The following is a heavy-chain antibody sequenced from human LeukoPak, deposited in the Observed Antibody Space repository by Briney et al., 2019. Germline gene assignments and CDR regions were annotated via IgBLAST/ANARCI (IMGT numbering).Heavy chain of an antibody. CDR2: IYYSGST. J-gene: IGHJ6*02. V-gene: IGHV4-31*03. D-gene: IGHD5-24*01. CDR3: ASWGRDGHHYGMDV. CDR1: GGSISSGGHY. Sequence: SQTLSLTCTVSGGSISSGGHYWSWIRQHPGKGLEWIGYIYYSGSTYYNPSLKSRVTISVDTSKNQFSLKLSSVTAADTAVYYCASWGRDGHHYGMDVWGQGTTVTVSS.